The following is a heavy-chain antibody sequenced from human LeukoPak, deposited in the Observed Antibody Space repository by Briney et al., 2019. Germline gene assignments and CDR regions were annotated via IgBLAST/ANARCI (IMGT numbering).Heavy chain of an antibody. J-gene: IGHJ4*02. Sequence: GGSLRLSCAASGFTFNNYWMIWVRQAPGKGLEWVANIKEDGSEKYYADSVKGRFTISRDNSKNTLYLQMNSLRAEDTAVYYCAKTGRPSGYYFDYWGQGTLVTVSS. CDR3: AKTGRPSGYYFDY. CDR1: GFTFNNYW. V-gene: IGHV3-7*01. D-gene: IGHD6-19*01. CDR2: IKEDGSEK.